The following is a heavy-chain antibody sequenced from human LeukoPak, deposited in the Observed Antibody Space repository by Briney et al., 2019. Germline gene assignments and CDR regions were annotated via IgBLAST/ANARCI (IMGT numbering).Heavy chain of an antibody. J-gene: IGHJ3*02. D-gene: IGHD3-22*01. CDR3: ARGASYYDSSGYYYTDAFDI. Sequence: SETLSLTCAVSGYSISSGYYWSWIRQPPGKGLEWIGYIYYSGSTNYNPSLKSRVTISVDTSKNQFSLKLSSVTAADTAVYYCARGASYYDSSGYYYTDAFDIWGQGTMVTVSS. CDR1: GYSISSGYY. CDR2: IYYSGST. V-gene: IGHV4-61*01.